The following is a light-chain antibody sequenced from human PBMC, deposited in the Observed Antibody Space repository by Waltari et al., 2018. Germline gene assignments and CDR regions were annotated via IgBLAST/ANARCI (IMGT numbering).Light chain of an antibody. Sequence: DIQMTQSPSSLSASVGDTVTITCRASQSISSYLNWYQHKPGKAPKLLIYAASSLQTGVPSRFRGSGSETDFTLTLTSLQPEDYVTYYCQQTYSTPLTIGGGTKVEIK. CDR1: QSISSY. J-gene: IGKJ4*01. CDR2: AAS. V-gene: IGKV1-39*01. CDR3: QQTYSTPLT.